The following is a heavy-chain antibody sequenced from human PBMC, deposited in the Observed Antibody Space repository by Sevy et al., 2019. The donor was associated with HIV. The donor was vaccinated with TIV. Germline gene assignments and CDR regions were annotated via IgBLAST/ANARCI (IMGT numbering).Heavy chain of an antibody. CDR2: ISSSSHYK. CDR1: GFTFNGCS. V-gene: IGHV3-21*01. Sequence: GGPLRLSCAASGFTFNGCSLNWVHQAPGKGLEWVSSISSSSHYKYYMDSVKGRFTISRDNAKNSLYLQMNSLRAEDTAVYYCARERAADSGGDWYPSGMDVWGQGTTVTVS. CDR3: ARERAADSGGDWYPSGMDV. J-gene: IGHJ6*02. D-gene: IGHD2-21*02.